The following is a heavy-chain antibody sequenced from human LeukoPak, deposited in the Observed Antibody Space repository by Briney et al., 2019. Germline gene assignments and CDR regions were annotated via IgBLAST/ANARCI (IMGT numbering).Heavy chain of an antibody. Sequence: ASVKVSCKASGYTFTGYYMHWVRQAPGQGLEWMGWINPNSGGTNYAQKLQGRVTMTRDTSISTAYMELSRLRSDDTAVYYCARYYGDYRPFDYWGQGTLVTVSS. CDR2: INPNSGGT. J-gene: IGHJ4*02. CDR1: GYTFTGYY. V-gene: IGHV1-2*02. D-gene: IGHD4-17*01. CDR3: ARYYGDYRPFDY.